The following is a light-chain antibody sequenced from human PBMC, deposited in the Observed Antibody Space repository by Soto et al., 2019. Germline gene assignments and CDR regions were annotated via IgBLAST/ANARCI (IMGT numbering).Light chain of an antibody. J-gene: IGKJ3*01. V-gene: IGKV3-11*01. CDR2: DAS. CDR3: KQRGT. CDR1: QSVSSY. Sequence: EIVLTQSPATLSLSPGERATLSCRASQSVSSYLAWYQQKPGQAPRLLIYDASNRATGIPARFSGSGSGTDFTLNISSLEPEDFAVYYRKQRGTFGPGTKVDXK.